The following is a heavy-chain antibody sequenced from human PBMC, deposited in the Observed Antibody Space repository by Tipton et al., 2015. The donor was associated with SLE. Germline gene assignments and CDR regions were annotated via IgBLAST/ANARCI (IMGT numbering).Heavy chain of an antibody. CDR3: ARQGASGSYPG. D-gene: IGHD1-26*01. CDR1: GFTFSSYA. CDR2: ISSSSSYI. Sequence: GSLRLSCAASGFTFSSYAMSWVRQAPGRGLEWVSSISSSSSYIYYADSVKGRFTISRDNAKNSLYLQMNSLRAEDTAVYYCARQGASGSYPGWGQGTLVTVSS. J-gene: IGHJ4*02. V-gene: IGHV3-21*01.